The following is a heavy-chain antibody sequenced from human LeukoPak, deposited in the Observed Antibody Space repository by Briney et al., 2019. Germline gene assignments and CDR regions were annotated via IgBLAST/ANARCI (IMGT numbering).Heavy chain of an antibody. CDR1: GGSFSGYY. CDR3: ARGRITIFGVVRDDAFDI. Sequence: LETLSLTCAVYGGSFSGYYWSWIRQPPGKGLEWIGEINYSGSTNYNPSLKSRVTISVDTSKNQFSLKLSSVTAADTAVYYCARGRITIFGVVRDDAFDIWGQGTMVTVSS. J-gene: IGHJ3*02. V-gene: IGHV4-34*01. CDR2: INYSGST. D-gene: IGHD3-3*01.